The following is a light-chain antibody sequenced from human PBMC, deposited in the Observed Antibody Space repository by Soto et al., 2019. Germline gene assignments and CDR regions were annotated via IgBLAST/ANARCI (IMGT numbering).Light chain of an antibody. V-gene: IGKV1-33*01. J-gene: IGKJ4*01. CDR2: DAS. CDR3: QQYDTLPLT. CDR1: QDISNS. Sequence: DIPVTQSPSSLSTSVGDRVSITCQASQDISNSLNWFQQKPGKAPKLLIYDASNLEAGVPPRFSGSGSGTDFTFTISSLQPEDIATYYCQQYDTLPLTFGGGTKVEIK.